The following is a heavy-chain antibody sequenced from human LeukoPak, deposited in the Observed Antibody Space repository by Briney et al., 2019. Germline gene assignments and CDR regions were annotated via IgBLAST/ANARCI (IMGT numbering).Heavy chain of an antibody. J-gene: IGHJ4*02. CDR2: ISYDGSNK. V-gene: IGHV3-30-3*01. CDR3: ARSPSAEIDY. Sequence: PTGRSLRLSCAASGFTFSSYAMHWVRQAPGKGLEWVAVISYDGSNKYYADSVKGRFTISRDNSKNTLYLQMNSLRAEDTAVYYCARSPSAEIDYWGQGTLVTVSS. D-gene: IGHD2-2*01. CDR1: GFTFSSYA.